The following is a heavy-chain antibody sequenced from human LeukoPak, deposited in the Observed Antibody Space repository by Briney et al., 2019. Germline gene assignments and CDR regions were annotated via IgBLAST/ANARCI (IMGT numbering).Heavy chain of an antibody. J-gene: IGHJ2*01. CDR3: ARGFFSGDRPRQYFDL. Sequence: GSSVKVSFKSSVGIFSSYPNRWVRQAPGQGLAWMGRIIPIRCKEKYGQQFQGRVTITADKSTSTAYIELSSLKSEDTGVYYCARGFFSGDRPRQYFDLWGGGTLVSV. D-gene: IGHD2-21*01. V-gene: IGHV1-69*04. CDR2: IIPIRCKE. CDR1: VGIFSSYP.